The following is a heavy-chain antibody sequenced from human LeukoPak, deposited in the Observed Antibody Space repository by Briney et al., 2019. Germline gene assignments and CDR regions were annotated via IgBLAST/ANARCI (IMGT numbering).Heavy chain of an antibody. J-gene: IGHJ6*03. CDR3: ARSRGSGSYYNVYYYYMDV. D-gene: IGHD3-10*01. CDR2: IYLSGST. V-gene: IGHV4-59*07. Sequence: SDTLSLTCTVSGGSISSHYWSWIRQPPGKGLEWIGYIYLSGSTNYHPSLKSRVTISVDTSKNQFSLKLSSVTAADTAVYYGARSRGSGSYYNVYYYYMDVWGKGTTVTVSS. CDR1: GGSISSHY.